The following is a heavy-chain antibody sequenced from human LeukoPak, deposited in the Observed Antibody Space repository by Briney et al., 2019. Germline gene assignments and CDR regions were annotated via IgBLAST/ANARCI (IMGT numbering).Heavy chain of an antibody. CDR3: ARGDWLGGPRSGQLLPLDY. D-gene: IGHD3-9*01. J-gene: IGHJ4*02. Sequence: SETLSLTCAVYGGSFSGYYWSWIRQPPGKGLEWIGEINHSGSTNYNPSLKSRVTISVDTSKNQFSLKLSSVTAADTAVYYCARGDWLGGPRSGQLLPLDYWGQGTLVTVSS. CDR2: INHSGST. CDR1: GGSFSGYY. V-gene: IGHV4-34*01.